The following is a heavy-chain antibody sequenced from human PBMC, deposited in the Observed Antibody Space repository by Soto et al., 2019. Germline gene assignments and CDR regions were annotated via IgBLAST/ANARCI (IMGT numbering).Heavy chain of an antibody. CDR1: GGSINTYY. J-gene: IGHJ6*02. CDR2: IYYSGST. CDR3: ARGFGFGESFGYYYYYAMDV. V-gene: IGHV4-59*01. D-gene: IGHD3-10*01. Sequence: SETLSLTCIVSGGSINTYYWNWIRQPPGKGLEWIGYIYYSGSTNFNPSLKSRVTMFVDTSRNQFSLKLRSVTAADTAVYFCARGFGFGESFGYYYYYAMDVWGQGTPVTVSS.